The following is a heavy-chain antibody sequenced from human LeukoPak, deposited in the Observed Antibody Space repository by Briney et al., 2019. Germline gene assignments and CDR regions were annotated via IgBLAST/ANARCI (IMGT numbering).Heavy chain of an antibody. V-gene: IGHV5-51*07. J-gene: IGHJ6*02. D-gene: IGHD5-18*01. Sequence: GESLKISCKGSGYSFTSYWIGWVHQMPGKGLEWMGIIYLGDSDTRYSPSFQGQVTVSADKSISTAYLQWSSLKASDTAMYYCARLQDTAMAPAYYYYGMDVWGQGTTVTVSS. CDR3: ARLQDTAMAPAYYYYGMDV. CDR1: GYSFTSYW. CDR2: IYLGDSDT.